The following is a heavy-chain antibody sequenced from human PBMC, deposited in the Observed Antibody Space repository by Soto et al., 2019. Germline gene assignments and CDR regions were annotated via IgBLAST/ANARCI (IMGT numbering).Heavy chain of an antibody. V-gene: IGHV4-39*02. D-gene: IGHD6-6*01. Sequence: SETLSLTCSVSGGSINNSTSFWGWLRQSPGKGLEWIATINYRWPAEYNPSLKSRVTISVDRSRNVLSLQMNYVTAPDTAVYYCASYFMSRPWFDTWGQGTLVTVSS. J-gene: IGHJ5*02. CDR3: ASYFMSRPWFDT. CDR2: INYRWPA. CDR1: GGSINNSTSF.